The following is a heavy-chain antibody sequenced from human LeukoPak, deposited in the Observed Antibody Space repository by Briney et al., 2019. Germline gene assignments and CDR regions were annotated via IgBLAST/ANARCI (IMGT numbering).Heavy chain of an antibody. V-gene: IGHV4-59*01. Sequence: SETLSLTCTVSGGSISTYYWSWNRQPPGKGLEWIGYIYYSGSTNYNPSLKSRVTISVDTSKNQFSLKLSSVTAADAAVYYCARDLGSRFDPWGQGTLVTVSS. CDR1: GGSISTYY. CDR2: IYYSGST. CDR3: ARDLGSRFDP. D-gene: IGHD3-10*01. J-gene: IGHJ5*02.